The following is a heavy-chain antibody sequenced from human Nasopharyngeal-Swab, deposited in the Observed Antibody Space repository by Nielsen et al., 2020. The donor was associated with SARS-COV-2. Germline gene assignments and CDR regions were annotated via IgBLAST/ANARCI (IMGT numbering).Heavy chain of an antibody. V-gene: IGHV3-48*03. Sequence: GGSLRLSCAASGFTFSFYEMNWVRQAPGKGLEWVAFISGGGDTIFYADSVKGRFTISRDGAKNSLYLQLNTLRVEDTAVYYCVRELDYFDSWGQGTLVTVSS. J-gene: IGHJ4*02. CDR2: ISGGGDTI. D-gene: IGHD1-1*01. CDR3: VRELDYFDS. CDR1: GFTFSFYE.